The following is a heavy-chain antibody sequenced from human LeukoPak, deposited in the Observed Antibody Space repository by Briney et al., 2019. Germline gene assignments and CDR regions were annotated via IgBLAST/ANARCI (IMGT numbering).Heavy chain of an antibody. CDR2: IYYSGST. D-gene: IGHD3-10*01. V-gene: IGHV4-39*01. CDR3: ARHQRGLDY. J-gene: IGHJ4*02. Sequence: PSETLSLTCTVSGGSISSSSYYWGWIRQPPGKGLEWIGSIYYSGSTYYNPPLKSRVTISVDTSKNQFSLKLSSVTAADTAVYYCARHQRGLDYWGQGTLVTVSS. CDR1: GGSISSSSYY.